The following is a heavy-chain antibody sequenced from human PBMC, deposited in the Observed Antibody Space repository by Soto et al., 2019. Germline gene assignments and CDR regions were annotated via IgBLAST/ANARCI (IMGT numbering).Heavy chain of an antibody. CDR2: IYPGDSDT. Sequence: GESPKISCKGSGYSFTTYWLGLVRQVPGKGLGWMGIIYPGDSDTRYSPSFKGQVTISADKSISAAYRQWSSLKASDTSMYFCARRRGLVGSFDYWGRGTLVTV. V-gene: IGHV5-51*01. J-gene: IGHJ4*02. CDR3: ARRRGLVGSFDY. D-gene: IGHD3-10*01. CDR1: GYSFTTYW.